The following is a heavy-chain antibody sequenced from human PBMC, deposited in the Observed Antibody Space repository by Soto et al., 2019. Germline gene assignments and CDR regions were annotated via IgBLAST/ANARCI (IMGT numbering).Heavy chain of an antibody. CDR1: GYTFTSYD. Sequence: ASVKVSCKASGYTFTSYDINWVRQATGQGLEWMGWMNPNSGNTGYAQKFQGRVTMTRNTSISTAYMELSSLRSEDTAVYYCARLGPGRRIAAAGTPRFDYWGQGTLVTVSS. D-gene: IGHD6-13*01. V-gene: IGHV1-8*01. J-gene: IGHJ4*02. CDR2: MNPNSGNT. CDR3: ARLGPGRRIAAAGTPRFDY.